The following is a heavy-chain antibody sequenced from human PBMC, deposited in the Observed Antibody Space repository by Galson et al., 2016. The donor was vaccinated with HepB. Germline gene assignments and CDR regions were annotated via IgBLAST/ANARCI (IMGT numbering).Heavy chain of an antibody. CDR3: ARGPRYYASGVRRVWKQAFDL. CDR1: GGSFSLYY. D-gene: IGHD3-10*01. Sequence: ETLSLTCSVSGGSFSLYYWSWIRQPPGKGLEWTGEISPSGSTSYNPSLKSRVTISVDTSKDPFSLKLSSVTAADTAVYYCARGPRYYASGVRRVWKQAFDLWGQGTMVTVSS. V-gene: IGHV4-34*01. CDR2: ISPSGST. J-gene: IGHJ3*01.